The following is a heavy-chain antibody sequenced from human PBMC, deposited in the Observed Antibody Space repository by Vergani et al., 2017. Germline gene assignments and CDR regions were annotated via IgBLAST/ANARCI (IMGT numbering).Heavy chain of an antibody. Sequence: VQLVESGGGVVQPGRSLRLSCAASGFTFSSYWMSWVRQAPGKGLEWVANIKQDGSEKYYVDSVKGRFTISRDNAKNSLYLQMNSLRAEDTAVYYCAAPNSRDYDFWSGYDYYGMDVWGQGTTVTVSS. D-gene: IGHD3-3*01. CDR2: IKQDGSEK. V-gene: IGHV3-7*02. CDR1: GFTFSSYW. CDR3: AAPNSRDYDFWSGYDYYGMDV. J-gene: IGHJ6*02.